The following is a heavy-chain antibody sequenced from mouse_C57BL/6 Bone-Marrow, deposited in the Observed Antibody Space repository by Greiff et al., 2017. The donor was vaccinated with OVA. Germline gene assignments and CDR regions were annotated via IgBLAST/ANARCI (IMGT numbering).Heavy chain of an antibody. CDR2: IDPSDSST. D-gene: IGHD2-12*01. V-gene: IGHV1-69*01. Sequence: QVQLQQPGAELVMPGASVKLSCKASGYTFTSYWMHWVKQRPGHGLAWIGEIDPSDSSTTYNQKFTGKSTFTVDKSSSTSYMQLSSLTSEDAAVSYCAREGAYYSAYGYFDVWGTGTTVTVSS. CDR3: AREGAYYSAYGYFDV. CDR1: GYTFTSYW. J-gene: IGHJ1*03.